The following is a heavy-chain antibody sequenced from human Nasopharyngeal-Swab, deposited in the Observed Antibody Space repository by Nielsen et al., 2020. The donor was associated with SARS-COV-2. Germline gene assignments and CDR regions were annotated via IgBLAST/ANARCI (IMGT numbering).Heavy chain of an antibody. J-gene: IGHJ3*02. CDR3: ARVRGDYDSSGYYYHDGAFDI. V-gene: IGHV3-74*01. CDR2: INSDGSST. D-gene: IGHD3-22*01. Sequence: GGSLRLSCAASGFTFSSYWMHWVRQAPGKGLVWVSRINSDGSSTSYADSVKGRFTISRDNAKNTLYLQMNSLRAEDTAVYYCARVRGDYDSSGYYYHDGAFDIWGQGTMVTVSS. CDR1: GFTFSSYW.